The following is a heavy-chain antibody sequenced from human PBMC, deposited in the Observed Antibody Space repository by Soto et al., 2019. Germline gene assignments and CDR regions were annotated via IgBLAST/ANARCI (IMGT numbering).Heavy chain of an antibody. D-gene: IGHD3-3*01. CDR3: ATRITVFGLLIPPFDP. V-gene: IGHV4-34*01. Sequence: ASETLSLTCAVYGGSVDGYYWNWIRQPPGKGLEWIGEINHTGGTHYNPSLKSRVTMSVDTSKNQFSLRLSSVTAADTAIYYCATRITVFGLLIPPFDPWGQGTQVTVSS. J-gene: IGHJ5*02. CDR2: INHTGGT. CDR1: GGSVDGYY.